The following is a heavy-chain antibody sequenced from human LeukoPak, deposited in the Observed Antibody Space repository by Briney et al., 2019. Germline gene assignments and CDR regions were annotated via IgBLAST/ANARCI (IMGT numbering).Heavy chain of an antibody. D-gene: IGHD4-17*01. CDR3: ARSELTVTTYLDY. CDR1: GGSISSGSYF. J-gene: IGHJ4*02. Sequence: NPSETLSLTCTVSGGSISSGSYFWGWIRQPAVKGLEWIGRIYTSGSTNYNPSLKSRVTISIDTSKNQFSLRLSSVTAADTAMYYCARSELTVTTYLDYWGQGTLVTVSS. V-gene: IGHV4-61*02. CDR2: IYTSGST.